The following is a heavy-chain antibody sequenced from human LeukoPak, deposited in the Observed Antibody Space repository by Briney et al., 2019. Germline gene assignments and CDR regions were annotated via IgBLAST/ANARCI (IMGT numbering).Heavy chain of an antibody. V-gene: IGHV3-13*01. CDR1: GFTFSSYA. Sequence: PGGSLRLSCAASGFTFSSYAMSWVRQAPGKGLEGVSAIGTAGDTYYPGSVTGRFTISRENAKNSLYLQMNSLRAGDTAVYYCAREGLGSSLDYWGQGTLVTVSS. J-gene: IGHJ4*02. D-gene: IGHD6-6*01. CDR2: IGTAGDT. CDR3: AREGLGSSLDY.